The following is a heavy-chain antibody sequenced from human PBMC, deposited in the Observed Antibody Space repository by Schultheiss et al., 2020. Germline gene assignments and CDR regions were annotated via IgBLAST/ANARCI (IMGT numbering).Heavy chain of an antibody. CDR3: ARQPSQPNYDFRSTLGGDQHNWFDP. V-gene: IGHV4-39*01. J-gene: IGHJ5*02. CDR1: GGSISSSSYY. Sequence: SETLSLTCTVSGGSISSSSYYWGWIRQPPGKGLEWIGSIYYSGSTYYNLSLKSRVTISVDTSKDQFSLKLSSVTAADTAVYYCARQPSQPNYDFRSTLGGDQHNWFDPWGQGGLGTVSS. CDR2: IYYSGST. D-gene: IGHD3-3*01.